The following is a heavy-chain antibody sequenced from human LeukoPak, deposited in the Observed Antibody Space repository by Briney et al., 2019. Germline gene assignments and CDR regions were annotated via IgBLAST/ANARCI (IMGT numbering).Heavy chain of an antibody. CDR3: AKDPPISGSYWDYYYGMDV. CDR1: GFTFSSYA. D-gene: IGHD1-26*01. Sequence: QAGGSLRLSWAASGFTFSSYAMSWVRQAPGKGLEWVSAISGSGGSRYYADSVKGRFTISRDNSKNTLYLQMNSLRAEETAVYYCAKDPPISGSYWDYYYGMDVWGQGTTVTVSS. J-gene: IGHJ6*02. CDR2: ISGSGGSR. V-gene: IGHV3-23*01.